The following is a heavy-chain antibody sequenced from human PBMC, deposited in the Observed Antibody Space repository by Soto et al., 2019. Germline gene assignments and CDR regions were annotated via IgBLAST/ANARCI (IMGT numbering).Heavy chain of an antibody. D-gene: IGHD4-17*01. CDR3: ASSSYGDAPDN. J-gene: IGHJ4*02. V-gene: IGHV3-74*01. CDR2: INSDGSST. Sequence: PGGSLRLSCAASGFTFSSYWMHWVRQAPGKGLVWVSRINSDGSSTSYADSVKGRFTISRDNAKNTLYLQMNSLRAEDTAVYYCASSSYGDAPDNWGQGTLVTVSS. CDR1: GFTFSSYW.